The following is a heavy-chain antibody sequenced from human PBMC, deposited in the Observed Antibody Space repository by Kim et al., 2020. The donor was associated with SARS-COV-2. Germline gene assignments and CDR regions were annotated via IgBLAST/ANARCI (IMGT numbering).Heavy chain of an antibody. CDR3: ARRSSSNWSHDY. Sequence: GGSLRLSCAASGFTVSNNYINWVRQAPGKGLEWVAVIYRGGQTYYTASVKGRFTVFRDSSKNALFLQMNSLRAEDTATYYCARRSSSNWSHDYWGQGTLV. D-gene: IGHD2-2*01. V-gene: IGHV3-53*01. CDR1: GFTVSNNY. J-gene: IGHJ4*02. CDR2: IYRGGQT.